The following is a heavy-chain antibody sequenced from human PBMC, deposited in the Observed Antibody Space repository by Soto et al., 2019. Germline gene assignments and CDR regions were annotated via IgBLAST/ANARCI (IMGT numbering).Heavy chain of an antibody. CDR3: ARGPIVVVVAEYYLDN. CDR2: IYYSGST. V-gene: IGHV4-31*03. D-gene: IGHD2-15*01. J-gene: IGHJ4*02. CDR1: GGSISSGGYY. Sequence: SETLSLTCTVSGGSISSGGYYWSWIRQHPGKGLEWIGYIYYSGSTYYNPSLKSRVTISVDTSKNQFSLKLSSVTAADTAVYYCARGPIVVVVAEYYLDNWGQGTLVTVSS.